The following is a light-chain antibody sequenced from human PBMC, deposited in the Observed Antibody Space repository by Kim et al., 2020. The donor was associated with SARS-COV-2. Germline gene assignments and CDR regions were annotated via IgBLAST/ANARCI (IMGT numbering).Light chain of an antibody. V-gene: IGLV2-14*03. CDR2: DVS. J-gene: IGLJ3*02. CDR3: SSYTSSSTWV. Sequence: GQSSTISCTGTSSDVGGYNYVSWYQQHPGKAPKLMIYDVSNRPSGVSNRFSGSKSGNTASLTISGLQAEDDADYYCSSYTSSSTWVFGGGTQLTVL. CDR1: SSDVGGYNY.